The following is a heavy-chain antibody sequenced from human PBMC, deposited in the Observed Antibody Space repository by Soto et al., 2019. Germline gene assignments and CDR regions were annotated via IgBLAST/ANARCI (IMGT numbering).Heavy chain of an antibody. V-gene: IGHV4-59*01. Sequence: QVQLQESGPGLVKPSETLSLTCTVSGGSISSYYWSWIRQPPGKGLEWIGYIYYSGSTNYNPSLKSRVTISVDTSKNQFSLKLSSVTAADTAVYYCARERGGSTPYNWFDPWGQGTLVTVSS. CDR1: GGSISSYY. CDR2: IYYSGST. J-gene: IGHJ5*02. CDR3: ARERGGSTPYNWFDP. D-gene: IGHD3-10*01.